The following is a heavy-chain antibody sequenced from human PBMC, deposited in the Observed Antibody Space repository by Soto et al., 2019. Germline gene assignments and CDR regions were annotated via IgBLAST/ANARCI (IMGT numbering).Heavy chain of an antibody. CDR2: ISAYNGNT. CDR3: ARDQESYYGSGSYLSASGYYYYYGMDV. Sequence: ASVKVSCKASGYTFTSYGISWVRQAPGQGLEWMGWISAYNGNTNYAQKLQGRVTMTTDTSTSTAYMELRSLRSDDTAVYYCARDQESYYGSGSYLSASGYYYYYGMDVWGQGTTVTVSS. J-gene: IGHJ6*02. D-gene: IGHD3-10*01. V-gene: IGHV1-18*01. CDR1: GYTFTSYG.